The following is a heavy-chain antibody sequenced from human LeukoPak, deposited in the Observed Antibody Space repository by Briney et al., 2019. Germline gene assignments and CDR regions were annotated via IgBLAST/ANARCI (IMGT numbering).Heavy chain of an antibody. CDR2: ISGSSNYI. V-gene: IGHV3-21*01. CDR3: AKERNLEIAVAGTIFDC. CDR1: GFTFSDYT. Sequence: PGGSLRLSCAASGFTFSDYTMNWVRLAPGKGLEWVSSISGSSNYIYYADSVKGRFTISRDNSKNMIYLEMSSLKAEDTAVYYCAKERNLEIAVAGTIFDCWGQGTLVTVSS. J-gene: IGHJ4*02. D-gene: IGHD6-19*01.